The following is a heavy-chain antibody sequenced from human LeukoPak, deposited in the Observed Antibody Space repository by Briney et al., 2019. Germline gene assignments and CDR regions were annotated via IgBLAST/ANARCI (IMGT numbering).Heavy chain of an antibody. Sequence: GGSLRLSCAASGFTFNNYAMSWVRQAPGKGLEWVSAISGSGGSTYYADSVKGRFIIYRDNSKNTLYPQMNSLRADDTAVYFCAKDEAYCGGDCLHYYYYMDVWGKGTTVTVSS. CDR1: GFTFNNYA. J-gene: IGHJ6*03. D-gene: IGHD2-21*02. V-gene: IGHV3-23*01. CDR3: AKDEAYCGGDCLHYYYYMDV. CDR2: ISGSGGST.